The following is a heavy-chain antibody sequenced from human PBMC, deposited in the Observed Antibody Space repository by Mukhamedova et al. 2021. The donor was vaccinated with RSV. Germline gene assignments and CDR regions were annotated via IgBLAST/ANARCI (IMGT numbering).Heavy chain of an antibody. D-gene: IGHD3-10*01. V-gene: IGHV3-23*01. Sequence: GSGGSTYYADPVKGRFTISRDNSKNTLYLQMNSLRAEDTAVYYCAKGNLTTMVRGLGMDVWGQGTTATVSS. CDR3: AKGNLTTMVRGLGMDV. J-gene: IGHJ6*02. CDR2: GSGGST.